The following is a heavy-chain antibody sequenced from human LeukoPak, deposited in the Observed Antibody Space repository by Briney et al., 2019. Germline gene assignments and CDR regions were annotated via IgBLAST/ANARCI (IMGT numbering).Heavy chain of an antibody. CDR1: GGSISSYY. J-gene: IGHJ4*02. Sequence: NPSETLSLTCTVSGGSISSYYWSWIRQSPGKGLEWIGYIYYSGSTNYNPSLKSRVTISVDTSKNQFSLKLSSVTAADTAVYYCARFGHRGRWNYFDYWGQGTLVTVSS. CDR3: ARFGHRGRWNYFDY. D-gene: IGHD3-16*01. V-gene: IGHV4-59*01. CDR2: IYYSGST.